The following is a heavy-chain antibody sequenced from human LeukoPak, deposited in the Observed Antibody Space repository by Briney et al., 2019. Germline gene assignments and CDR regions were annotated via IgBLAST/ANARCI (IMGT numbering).Heavy chain of an antibody. D-gene: IGHD4-23*01. CDR3: ASSPTYGGNSGGYYFDY. Sequence: PSVKVSCKASGGTFSSYAISWVRQAPGQGLEWMGGIIPIFGTANYAQKFQGRVTITTDESTSTAYMELSSLRSEDTAVYYCASSPTYGGNSGGYYFDYWGQGTLVTVSS. CDR2: IIPIFGTA. V-gene: IGHV1-69*05. J-gene: IGHJ4*02. CDR1: GGTFSSYA.